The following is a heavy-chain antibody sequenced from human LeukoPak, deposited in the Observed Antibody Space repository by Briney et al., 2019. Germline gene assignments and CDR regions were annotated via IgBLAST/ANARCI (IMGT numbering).Heavy chain of an antibody. CDR3: ARVLGFRPDTLKGSDY. V-gene: IGHV1-18*01. J-gene: IGHJ4*02. CDR2: VSAYNRKT. Sequence: GASVKVSCKASGYTFTNDGISWGRQAPGQRLEWVGWVSAYNRKTNYAQNLQGRVTMTTDTSTTTAYMELRSLRSDDTAVYYCARVLGFRPDTLKGSDYWGQGTLVTVSS. CDR1: GYTFTNDG.